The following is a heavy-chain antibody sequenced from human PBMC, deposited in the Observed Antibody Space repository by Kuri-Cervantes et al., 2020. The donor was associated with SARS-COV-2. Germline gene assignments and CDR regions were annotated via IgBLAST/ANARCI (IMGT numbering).Heavy chain of an antibody. CDR3: ARHFNDCSNGVCRTYYYYSMDV. V-gene: IGHV4-39*01. J-gene: IGHJ6*02. CDR1: GGSISSTSSY. Sequence: SETLSLSCTVSGGSISSTSSYWGWIRQPPGKGLECIGTIYYGGSTYYNPSLKSRITISVDTSKNQFSLRLSSVTAADTAVYYCARHFNDCSNGVCRTYYYYSMDVWGQGTTVTVSS. D-gene: IGHD2-8*01. CDR2: IYYGGST.